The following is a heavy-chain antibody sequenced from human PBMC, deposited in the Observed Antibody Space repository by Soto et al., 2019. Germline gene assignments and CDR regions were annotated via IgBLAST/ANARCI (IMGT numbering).Heavy chain of an antibody. V-gene: IGHV3-30-3*01. J-gene: IGHJ4*02. CDR1: GFTFSSYA. CDR3: ARDPTSTGTIKYYFDY. Sequence: GGSLRLSCAASGFTFSSYAMHWVRQAPGKGLEWVAVISYDGSNKYYADSVKGRFTISRDNSKNTLYLQMNSLRAEDTAVYYCARDPTSTGTIKYYFDYWSQGTLVTVSS. D-gene: IGHD1-7*01. CDR2: ISYDGSNK.